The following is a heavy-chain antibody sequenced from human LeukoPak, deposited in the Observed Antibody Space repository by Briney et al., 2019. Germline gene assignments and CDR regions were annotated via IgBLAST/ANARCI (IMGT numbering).Heavy chain of an antibody. V-gene: IGHV3-30*03. CDR2: ISYDGSNK. D-gene: IGHD1-7*01. Sequence: GGSLRLSCAASGFTFSSYSMNWVRQAPGKGLEWVAVISYDGSNKYYADSVKGRFTISRDNSKNTLYLQMNSLRAEDTAVYYCARDNRGWNYVLGYWGQGTLVTVSS. CDR3: ARDNRGWNYVLGY. CDR1: GFTFSSYS. J-gene: IGHJ4*02.